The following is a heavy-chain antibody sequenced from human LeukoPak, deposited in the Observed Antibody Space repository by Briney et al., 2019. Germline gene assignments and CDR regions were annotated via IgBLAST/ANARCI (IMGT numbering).Heavy chain of an antibody. J-gene: IGHJ4*02. Sequence: KPSETLSLTCTVSGGSITSGSHYWGWIRQPPGKGLEWIGTIHYRETTYSNPSLKSRVSISIDTSKNHFSLNLSSVAAADTAVFYCASTYFDILTPSYYFDFWGRGTLVTVSS. V-gene: IGHV4-39*02. CDR3: ASTYFDILTPSYYFDF. CDR2: IHYRETT. CDR1: GGSITSGSHY. D-gene: IGHD3-9*01.